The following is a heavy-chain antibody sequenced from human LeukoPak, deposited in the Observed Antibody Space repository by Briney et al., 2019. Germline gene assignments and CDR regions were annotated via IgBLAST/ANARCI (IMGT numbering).Heavy chain of an antibody. CDR3: ARDRHCSSASCYNGDLDY. D-gene: IGHD2-2*02. Sequence: GGSLRLSCAASGFTFSSYWMSWVRQAPGKGLEWVANIKQDGSEKYYVDSVKGRFTISRDNAKNSLYLQMNTLRAEDTAVYYCARDRHCSSASCYNGDLDYWGQGTLVTVSS. J-gene: IGHJ4*02. CDR2: IKQDGSEK. V-gene: IGHV3-7*01. CDR1: GFTFSSYW.